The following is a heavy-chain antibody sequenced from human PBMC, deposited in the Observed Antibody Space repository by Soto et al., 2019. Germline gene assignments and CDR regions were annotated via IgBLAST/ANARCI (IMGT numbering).Heavy chain of an antibody. J-gene: IGHJ6*02. V-gene: IGHV3-7*05. Sequence: EVQLVESGGGLVQPGGSLRLSCAASGFTFSSYWMSWVRQAPGKGLEWVANIKQDGSEKYYVDSVKGRFTISRDNAKNSLELQMNSLRAEDTAVYYCARYGVPAAIPSYYYGMDVWGQGTTVTFSS. CDR3: ARYGVPAAIPSYYYGMDV. CDR1: GFTFSSYW. D-gene: IGHD2-2*01. CDR2: IKQDGSEK.